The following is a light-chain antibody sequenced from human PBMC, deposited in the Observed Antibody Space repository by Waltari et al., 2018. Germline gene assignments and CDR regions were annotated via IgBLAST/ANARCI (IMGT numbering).Light chain of an antibody. CDR3: LQNSNYPFT. J-gene: IGKJ4*01. CDR1: QGISNY. CDR2: AAT. Sequence: EIEITQSPASLSSSPGESVTISCRASQGISNYLTWYQQKPGQAPKLLIYAATSIDTGIPDRFSGSGSGTEFTLTINSLEPEDVAIYYCLQNSNYPFTFGGGTKVEIK. V-gene: IGKV3D-11*01.